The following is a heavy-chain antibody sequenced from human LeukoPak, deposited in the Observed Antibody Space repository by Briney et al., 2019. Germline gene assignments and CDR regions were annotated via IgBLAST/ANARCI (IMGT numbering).Heavy chain of an antibody. CDR1: GYTFTSYG. CDR3: AREGEMATIVYYFDY. D-gene: IGHD5-24*01. Sequence: GASVKVSCKASGYTFTSYGISWVRQAPGQGLEWMGWISAYNGNTNYAQKLQGRVTMTTDTSTSTAYMELRSLRSDDTAVYYCAREGEMATIVYYFDYWGQGTLVTVSS. J-gene: IGHJ4*02. CDR2: ISAYNGNT. V-gene: IGHV1-18*01.